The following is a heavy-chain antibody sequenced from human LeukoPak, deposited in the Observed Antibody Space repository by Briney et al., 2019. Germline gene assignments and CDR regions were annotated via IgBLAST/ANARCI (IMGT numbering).Heavy chain of an antibody. Sequence: PSETLSLTCTVSGGSISRSSYYWGWVRQPPGKGLEWIGSIYYSGSTYYNPPPKSRVTISVDTSKNQFSLKLNSVTASDTAVYFCASLQSGGVDSWGQGTLVTVSS. CDR1: GGSISRSSYY. CDR3: ASLQSGGVDS. J-gene: IGHJ4*02. D-gene: IGHD3-10*01. CDR2: IYYSGST. V-gene: IGHV4-39*01.